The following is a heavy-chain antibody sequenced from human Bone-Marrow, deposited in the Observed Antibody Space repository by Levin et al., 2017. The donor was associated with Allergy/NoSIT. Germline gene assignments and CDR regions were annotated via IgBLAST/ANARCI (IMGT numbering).Heavy chain of an antibody. V-gene: IGHV3-66*01. J-gene: IGHJ4*02. CDR2: IYSGGGT. Sequence: GGSLRLSCAASGVTVSNNYMTWVRQPPGKGLELVSLIYSGGGTHYADSVKGRFIISRDSSKNTVYLQMNSVRTEDTAVYYCSRNRPETANGYWGQGTLVTVSS. CDR1: GVTVSNNY. D-gene: IGHD1-14*01. CDR3: SRNRPETANGY.